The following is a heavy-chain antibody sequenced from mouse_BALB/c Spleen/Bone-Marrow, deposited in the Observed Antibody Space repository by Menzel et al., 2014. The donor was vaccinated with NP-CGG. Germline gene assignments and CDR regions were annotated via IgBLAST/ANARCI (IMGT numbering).Heavy chain of an antibody. CDR3: ARPPYYYGSSYDAMDY. CDR1: GYTFTSYW. V-gene: IGHV1-7*01. D-gene: IGHD1-1*01. Sequence: VKLQESGAELAKPGASVKMSCKAPGYTFTSYWMHWVKQRPGQGLEWIGYINPSTGYTEYNQKFKDKATLTADKSSSTAYMQLSSLTSEDSAVYYCARPPYYYGSSYDAMDYWGQGTSVTVSS. CDR2: INPSTGYT. J-gene: IGHJ4*01.